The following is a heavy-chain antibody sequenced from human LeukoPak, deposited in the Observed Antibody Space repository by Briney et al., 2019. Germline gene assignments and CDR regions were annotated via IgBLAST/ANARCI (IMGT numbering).Heavy chain of an antibody. V-gene: IGHV3-23*01. CDR3: AKRGIVIRAVIIIGFHKEAYYFDY. CDR1: GITLSNYG. CDR2: ISERGGST. D-gene: IGHD3-10*01. Sequence: PGGSLRLSCVVSGITLSNYGMSWLRLAPGKGLEWVSGISERGGSTNYADSVKGRFIISSDTSKNPVYLQMNSLRVEDTAVYFCAKRGIVIRAVIIIGFHKEAYYFDYWGQGILVTVSS. J-gene: IGHJ4*02.